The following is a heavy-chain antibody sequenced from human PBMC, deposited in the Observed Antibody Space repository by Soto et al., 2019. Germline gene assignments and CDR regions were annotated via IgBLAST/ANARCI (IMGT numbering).Heavy chain of an antibody. CDR2: IYYSGST. D-gene: IGHD3-22*01. J-gene: IGHJ3*02. CDR3: ARDTYYYDSSGDDAFDI. CDR1: GGSISSGGYY. Sequence: PSETLSLTYTVSGGSISSGGYYWSWIRQHPGKGLEWIGYIYYSGSTYYNPSLKSRVTISVDTSKNQFSLKLSSVTAADTAVYYCARDTYYYDSSGDDAFDIWGQGTMVTVSS. V-gene: IGHV4-31*03.